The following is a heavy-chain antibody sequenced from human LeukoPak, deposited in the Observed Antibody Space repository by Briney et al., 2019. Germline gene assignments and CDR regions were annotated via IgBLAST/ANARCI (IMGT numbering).Heavy chain of an antibody. CDR2: INPNSGRT. CDR1: GYTFTDYY. D-gene: IGHD2-21*01. V-gene: IGHV1-2*02. J-gene: IGHJ5*02. CDR3: ARADRLHGGPYLIGP. Sequence: ASVKVSCKTSGYTFTDYYLHWVRQAPGQGHEWMGWINPNSGRTSSAQKFQGRVTMTRDTSIATVYMEVSWLTSDDTAIYYCARADRLHGGPYLIGPWGQGTLVTVSS.